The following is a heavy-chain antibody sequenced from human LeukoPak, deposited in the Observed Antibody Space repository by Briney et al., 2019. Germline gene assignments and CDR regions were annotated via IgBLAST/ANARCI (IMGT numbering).Heavy chain of an antibody. CDR3: ARGPTYYDFWSGYYPLDY. J-gene: IGHJ4*02. CDR1: GFTFSSYG. D-gene: IGHD3-3*01. V-gene: IGHV3-30*03. CDR2: ISYDGSNK. Sequence: GGSLRLSCTASGFTFSSYGMHWVRQAPGKGLEWVAVISYDGSNKYYADSVKGRFTISRDNAKNSLYLQMNSLRAEDTAVYYCARGPTYYDFWSGYYPLDYWGQGTLVTVSS.